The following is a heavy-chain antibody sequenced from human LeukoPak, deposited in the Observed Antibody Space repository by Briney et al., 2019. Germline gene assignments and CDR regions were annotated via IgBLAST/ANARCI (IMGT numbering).Heavy chain of an antibody. Sequence: SETLSLTCTVSGGSISSSSYYWGWIRQPPGKGLEWIGSIYYSGSTYYNPSLKSRVTMSIDTSKNQFSLKLSSVTAADTAVYYCARGVSGHMDVWGKGTTVTVSS. D-gene: IGHD3-3*01. CDR1: GGSISSSSYY. V-gene: IGHV4-39*07. J-gene: IGHJ6*03. CDR2: IYYSGST. CDR3: ARGVSGHMDV.